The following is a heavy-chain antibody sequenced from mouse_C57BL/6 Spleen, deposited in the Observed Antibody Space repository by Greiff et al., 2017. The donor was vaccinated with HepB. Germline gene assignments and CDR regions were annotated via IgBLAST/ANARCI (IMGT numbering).Heavy chain of an antibody. J-gene: IGHJ4*01. CDR2: IDPSDSYT. Sequence: QVQLQQPGAELVKPGASVKLSCKASGYTFTSYWMQWVKQRPGQGLEWIGEIDPSDSYTNYNQKFKGKATLTVDTSSSTAYMQLSSLTSEDSAVYFCARGRGYSKGYAMDYWGQGTSVTVSS. D-gene: IGHD2-5*01. CDR1: GYTFTSYW. CDR3: ARGRGYSKGYAMDY. V-gene: IGHV1-50*01.